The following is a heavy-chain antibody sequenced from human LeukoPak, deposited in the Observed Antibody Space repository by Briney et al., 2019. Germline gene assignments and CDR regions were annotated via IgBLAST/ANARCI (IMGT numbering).Heavy chain of an antibody. D-gene: IGHD2-21*02. Sequence: PSQTLSLTCAVSGGSISSGGYSWSWIRQPPGKGLEWIGHIYYSSSTNYNPSLKSRVTMSVDTSKNQFSLKLSSVTAADTAVYYCARHERVTTGAFDIWGQGTVVTVSS. CDR1: GGSISSGGYS. J-gene: IGHJ3*02. V-gene: IGHV4-30-4*07. CDR2: IYYSSST. CDR3: ARHERVTTGAFDI.